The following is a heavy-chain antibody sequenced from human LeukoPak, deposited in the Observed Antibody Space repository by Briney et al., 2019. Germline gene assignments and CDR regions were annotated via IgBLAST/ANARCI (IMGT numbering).Heavy chain of an antibody. CDR2: LSGSDGST. Sequence: GGSVRLSYAPSGFTFSSYAMSWVRQAPGKALEGVSALSGSDGSTYYAAPVKGRFTISRDNSKNTPYLHLNSLRAEDPAVYYCVKSQGGSYRSTDSWGPGTLVTVFS. J-gene: IGHJ4*02. CDR3: VKSQGGSYRSTDS. V-gene: IGHV3-23*01. CDR1: GFTFSSYA. D-gene: IGHD3-16*02.